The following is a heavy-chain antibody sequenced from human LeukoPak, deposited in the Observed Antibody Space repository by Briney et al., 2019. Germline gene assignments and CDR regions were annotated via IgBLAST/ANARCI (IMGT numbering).Heavy chain of an antibody. D-gene: IGHD6-19*01. CDR2: ISSSSSYI. CDR3: ARTGYSSGWYGGQFDY. CDR1: GFTFSSYS. V-gene: IGHV3-21*01. J-gene: IGHJ4*02. Sequence: GGSLRLSCAASGFTFSSYSMNWVRQSPGKGLEWVSSISSSSSYIYYADSVKGRFTISRDNAKNSLYLKMNRLRAEATAVYYCARTGYSSGWYGGQFDYWGQGTLVTVSS.